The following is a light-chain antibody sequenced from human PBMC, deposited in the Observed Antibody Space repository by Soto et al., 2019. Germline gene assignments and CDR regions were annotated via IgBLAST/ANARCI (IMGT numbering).Light chain of an antibody. CDR3: QQLNSYSYT. CDR2: AAS. V-gene: IGKV1-9*01. Sequence: DIQLTQSPSFLSASVGDRVTITCRASQGISSYLAWYQQKPGQAPKLLIYAASTLQSGVPSRFSGSGSGTEFTLTISCLQPEDFATYYCQQLNSYSYTFGQETKLEIK. CDR1: QGISSY. J-gene: IGKJ2*01.